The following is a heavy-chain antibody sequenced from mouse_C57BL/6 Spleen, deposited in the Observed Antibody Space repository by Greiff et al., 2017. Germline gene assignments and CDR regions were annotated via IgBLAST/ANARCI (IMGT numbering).Heavy chain of an antibody. Sequence: EVKLVESGGGLVQPGGSLSLSCAASGFTFTDYYMSWVRQPPGKALEWLCFIRNKANGYTTEYSASVKGRFTISRDNSQSILYLQMNALRAEDSATYYCARAYDYDGDWFAYWCQGTLVTVSA. CDR3: ARAYDYDGDWFAY. CDR2: IRNKANGYTT. CDR1: GFTFTDYY. V-gene: IGHV7-3*01. J-gene: IGHJ3*01. D-gene: IGHD2-4*01.